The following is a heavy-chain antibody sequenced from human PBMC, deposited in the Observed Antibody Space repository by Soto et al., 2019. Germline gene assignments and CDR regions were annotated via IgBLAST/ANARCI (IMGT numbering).Heavy chain of an antibody. CDR3: ARCGLDYGMDV. J-gene: IGHJ6*02. D-gene: IGHD3-16*01. CDR2: ISTSGTT. V-gene: IGHV4-4*07. Sequence: PSETLSLTCTVSGASISSYFWTWIRQPAGKGLDWIGRISTSGTTNYNPSLKSRVTMSADTSRNQFSLNLTSVTAADTAVYHCARCGLDYGMDVWGQGTTVTVSS. CDR1: GASISSYF.